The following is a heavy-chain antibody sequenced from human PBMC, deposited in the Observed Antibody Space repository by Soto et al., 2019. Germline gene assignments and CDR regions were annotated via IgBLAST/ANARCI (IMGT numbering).Heavy chain of an antibody. CDR2: ISAYNGNT. CDR3: ARRIAVAGTFTFDY. CDR1: GYTFTSYG. V-gene: IGHV1-18*04. J-gene: IGHJ4*02. D-gene: IGHD6-19*01. Sequence: WASVKVSCKASGYTFTSYGISWVRQAPGQGLEWMGWISAYNGNTNYAQKLQGRVTMTTDTSTSTAYMELRSLRSDDTAVYYCARRIAVAGTFTFDYWGQGTLVTVSS.